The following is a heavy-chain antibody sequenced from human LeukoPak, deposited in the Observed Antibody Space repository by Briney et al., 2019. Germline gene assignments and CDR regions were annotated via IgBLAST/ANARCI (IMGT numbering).Heavy chain of an antibody. D-gene: IGHD5-24*01. J-gene: IGHJ4*02. V-gene: IGHV3-48*03. CDR2: IKHDGSLK. CDR1: GLPFSGFE. Sequence: GGSLRLSCVGSGLPFSGFELNWVRQAPGKGLEWVSYIKHDGSLKTYADSVKGRSTISRDDMRNSLSLQMNGLRPEDTAIYYCARRFRDWGQGILVTDS. CDR3: ARRFRD.